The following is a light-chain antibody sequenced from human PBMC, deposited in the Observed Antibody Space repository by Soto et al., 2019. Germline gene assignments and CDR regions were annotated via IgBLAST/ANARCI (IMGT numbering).Light chain of an antibody. Sequence: QSALTQPPSASGSPGQSVTISCTGAGSDVGGYNFVSWYQHHPGKAPRLMIYDVTQRPSGVPDRFSGSKSGNTASLTVSGLQVDDEAYYYCSSYAGSSIPVAFGGGTQLTVL. CDR1: GSDVGGYNF. CDR2: DVT. V-gene: IGLV2-8*01. J-gene: IGLJ2*01. CDR3: SSYAGSSIPVA.